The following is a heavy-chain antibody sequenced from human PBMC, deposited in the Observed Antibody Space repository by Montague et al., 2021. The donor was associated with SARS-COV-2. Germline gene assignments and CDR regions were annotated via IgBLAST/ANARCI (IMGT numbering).Heavy chain of an antibody. V-gene: IGHV4-39*07. J-gene: IGHJ6*02. D-gene: IGHD6-13*01. Sequence: SETLSLTCTVSGGSISSSSYYWGWIRQPPGKGLEWIGSIYYSGSTYYXRCLKSRVTISVDTSKNQFSLKLSSVTAADTAVHYCARVGRQQLVRLSGMDVWGQGTTVTVSS. CDR3: ARVGRQQLVRLSGMDV. CDR2: IYYSGST. CDR1: GGSISSSSYY.